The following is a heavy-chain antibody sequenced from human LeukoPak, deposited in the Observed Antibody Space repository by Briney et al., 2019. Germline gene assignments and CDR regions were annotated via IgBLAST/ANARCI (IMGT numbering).Heavy chain of an antibody. CDR1: GYTFTSYG. J-gene: IGHJ4*02. Sequence: SSVKVSCKASGYTFTSYGISWVRQAPGQGLEWMGWISAYNGNTNYAQKLQGRVTMTTDTSTSTAYMELRSLRSDDTAVYYCARDTYYYDRSGYPDYWGQGTLVTVSS. D-gene: IGHD3-22*01. CDR3: ARDTYYYDRSGYPDY. V-gene: IGHV1-18*01. CDR2: ISAYNGNT.